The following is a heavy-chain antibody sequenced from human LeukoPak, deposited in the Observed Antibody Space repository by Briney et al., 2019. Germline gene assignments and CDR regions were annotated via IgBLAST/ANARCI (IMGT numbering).Heavy chain of an antibody. Sequence: GGPLRLPRAASGFFFSSLWMSWARQAPGKGLEWVANINQDGREKYSVDSVKGRFTISRDNTKNSLYLEMNSLRAEDTAVYYCAGGGYSSSWYGHFDYWGQGTLVTVSS. J-gene: IGHJ4*02. V-gene: IGHV3-7*01. D-gene: IGHD6-13*01. CDR1: GFFFSSLW. CDR2: INQDGREK. CDR3: AGGGYSSSWYGHFDY.